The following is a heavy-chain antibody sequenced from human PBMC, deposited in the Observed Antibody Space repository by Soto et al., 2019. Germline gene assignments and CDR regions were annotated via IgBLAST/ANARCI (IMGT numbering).Heavy chain of an antibody. D-gene: IGHD2-8*01. V-gene: IGHV3-23*01. J-gene: IGHJ6*03. CDR2: ISGSGGST. CDR1: GFTFSSYA. CDR3: AKDNGPEDYYYYMDV. Sequence: GGSLRLSCAASGFTFSSYAMSWVRQAPGKGLEWVSAISGSGGSTYYADSVKGRFTISRDNSKNTLYLQMNSLRAEDTAVYYCAKDNGPEDYYYYMDVWGKGTTVTVSS.